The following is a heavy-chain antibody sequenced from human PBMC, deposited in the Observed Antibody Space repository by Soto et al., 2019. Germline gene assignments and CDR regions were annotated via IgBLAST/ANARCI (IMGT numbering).Heavy chain of an antibody. Sequence: EVQLVESGGGLVQPGRSLRLSCAASGFTFDDYAMHWVRQAPGKGLEWVSGINWNSGGIGYADSVKGRFTISRDNAKNSVYLQMNSLRTEDTALYYCAKGYNYDRSGNPDYWGQGTLVTVSS. CDR2: INWNSGGI. V-gene: IGHV3-9*01. D-gene: IGHD3-22*01. CDR3: AKGYNYDRSGNPDY. CDR1: GFTFDDYA. J-gene: IGHJ4*02.